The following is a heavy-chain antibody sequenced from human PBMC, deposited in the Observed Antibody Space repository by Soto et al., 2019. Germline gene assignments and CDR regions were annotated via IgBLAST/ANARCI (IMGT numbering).Heavy chain of an antibody. CDR3: ARDASVGLNDY. D-gene: IGHD1-26*01. CDR2: ISSYNGNT. V-gene: IGHV1-18*01. CDR1: GYTFTSCG. J-gene: IGHJ4*02. Sequence: GASVKVSCKASGYTFTSCGISWVRQAPGQGLEWMGWISSYNGNTKYAQKLQGRVTVTTDTSTSTAYMELRSLRSDDTAVYYCARDASVGLNDYWGQGTLVTVSS.